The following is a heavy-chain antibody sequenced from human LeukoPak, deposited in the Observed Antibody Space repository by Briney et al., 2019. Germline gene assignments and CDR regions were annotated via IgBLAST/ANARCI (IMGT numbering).Heavy chain of an antibody. V-gene: IGHV4-59*01. Sequence: SETLSLTCTVSGSFTSSNYWSWIRQPPGKGLEWIGYIYYSGSTNYNPSLKSRVAISVDTSKNQFSLKVSSVSAADTAVYYCASGHYADYYFDYWGQGTLVTVSS. CDR2: IYYSGST. CDR3: ASGHYADYYFDY. J-gene: IGHJ4*02. D-gene: IGHD4-17*01. CDR1: GSFTSSNY.